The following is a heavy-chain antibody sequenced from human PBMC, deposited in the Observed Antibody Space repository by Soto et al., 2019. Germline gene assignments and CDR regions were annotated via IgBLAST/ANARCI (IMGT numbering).Heavy chain of an antibody. J-gene: IGHJ4*02. CDR1: GGSVSRNSAA. Sequence: FQALSLTCAISGGSVSRNSAASNWIKQSPSRGLEWLGRTYYRSKWYNDYAVSVKSRITINPDTSKNQFSLQLNSVTPEDTAVYYCASGVCSGGSCYDYWGQGTLVTVSS. D-gene: IGHD2-15*01. V-gene: IGHV6-1*01. CDR3: ASGVCSGGSCYDY. CDR2: TYYRSKWYN.